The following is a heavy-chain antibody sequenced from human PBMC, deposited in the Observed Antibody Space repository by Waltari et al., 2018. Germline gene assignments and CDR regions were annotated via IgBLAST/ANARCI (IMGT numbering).Heavy chain of an antibody. D-gene: IGHD2-2*01. CDR1: GFSFRTYP. Sequence: QGQLVESGGGVVQPGRSLRLSCEVSGFSFRTYPMHWVRQAPGKGLEWVAVVSFDENISYYADSVKGRFTISRDNSESTLYLQMNSLRAEDTAVYFCARDPRGDASFYYHVDVWGRGTTVTVSS. CDR3: ARDPRGDASFYYHVDV. V-gene: IGHV3-30-3*01. CDR2: VSFDENIS. J-gene: IGHJ6*03.